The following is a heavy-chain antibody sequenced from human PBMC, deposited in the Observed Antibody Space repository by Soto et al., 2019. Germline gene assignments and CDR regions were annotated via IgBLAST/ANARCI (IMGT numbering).Heavy chain of an antibody. CDR2: INHSGST. V-gene: IGHV4-34*01. CDR3: ARGRTYGYCSGGSCRGFFDY. D-gene: IGHD2-15*01. CDR1: GGSFSGYY. J-gene: IGHJ4*02. Sequence: QVQLQQWGAGLLKPSETLSLTCAVYGGSFSGYYWSWIRQPPWKGLEWIGEINHSGSTNYNPSLKSRVTISVDTSKNQFSLKLSSVTAADTAVYYCARGRTYGYCSGGSCRGFFDYWGQGTLVTVSS.